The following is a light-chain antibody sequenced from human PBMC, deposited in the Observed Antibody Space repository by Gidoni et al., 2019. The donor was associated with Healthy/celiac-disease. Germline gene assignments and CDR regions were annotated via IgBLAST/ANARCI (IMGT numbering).Light chain of an antibody. J-gene: IGKJ5*01. CDR1: QIVSSS. V-gene: IGKV3-11*01. CDR3: QQRSNWPPD. CDR2: DAA. Sequence: EIVLTQSPATLSLSPGETATLSCRASQIVSSSLAWYHQKPGQAPRLLIYDAANRATGIPARFSGSGSGTDFTLTISSLEPEDFAVYYCQQRSNWPPDFGQGTRLEIK.